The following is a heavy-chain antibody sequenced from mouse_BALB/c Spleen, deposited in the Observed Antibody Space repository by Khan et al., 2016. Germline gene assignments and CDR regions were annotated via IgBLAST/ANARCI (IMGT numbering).Heavy chain of an antibody. V-gene: IGHV1S56*01. D-gene: IGHD2-14*01. CDR3: ARNYYRYDEGLAY. CDR2: IYPGNVNT. Sequence: QVQLQQSGPELVKPGASVRISCKASGYTFTSYYIHWVKQRPGQGLEWIGWIYPGNVNTKYNEKFKGKATLTADKSSSTAYMQLSSLTSEDSAVSFYARNYYRYDEGLAYWGQGTLVTVSA. CDR1: GYTFTSYY. J-gene: IGHJ3*01.